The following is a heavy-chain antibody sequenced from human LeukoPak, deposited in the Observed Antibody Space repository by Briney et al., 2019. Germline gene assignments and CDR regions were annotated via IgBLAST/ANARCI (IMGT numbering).Heavy chain of an antibody. Sequence: ASVKVSCKASGYTFTSYDINWVRLATGQGLEWMGWVDPNSGNTGYAQKFQGRVTMTRNTSISTAYMELSSLRSEDTAVYYCARSTSVTGGMDVWGQGTTVTVSS. V-gene: IGHV1-8*01. D-gene: IGHD4-17*01. CDR2: VDPNSGNT. CDR1: GYTFTSYD. CDR3: ARSTSVTGGMDV. J-gene: IGHJ6*02.